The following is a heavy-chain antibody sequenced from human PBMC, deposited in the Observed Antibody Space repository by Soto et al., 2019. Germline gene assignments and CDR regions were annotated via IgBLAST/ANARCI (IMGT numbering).Heavy chain of an antibody. CDR3: ARTTVTTSAAFDI. J-gene: IGHJ3*02. D-gene: IGHD4-17*01. CDR1: GGSFSGYY. V-gene: IGHV4-34*01. Sequence: QVQLQQWGAGLLKPSETLSLTCAVYGGSFSGYYWSWIRQPPGKGLEWIGEINHSGSTNYNPSLKHRVTISVDTSKNQFALKLNSVPAADTAVFYCARTTVTTSAAFDIWGQGTMVTVSS. CDR2: INHSGST.